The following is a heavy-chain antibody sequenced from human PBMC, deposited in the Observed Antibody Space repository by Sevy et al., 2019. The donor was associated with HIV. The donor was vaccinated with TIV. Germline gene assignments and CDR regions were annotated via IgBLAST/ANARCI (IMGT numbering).Heavy chain of an antibody. D-gene: IGHD3-22*01. CDR3: ARGGYYYDNAAYYALDS. CDR2: IWSDGAYQ. CDR1: GFTFSNYA. V-gene: IGHV3-33*01. J-gene: IGHJ4*02. Sequence: GGSLRLSCAATGFTFSNYAMHWVRQAPGKGMEWVAIIWSDGAYQYHADPVTGRFTISRENSKNKLYLPMNKVRVEDTAVYYCARGGYYYDNAAYYALDSWGQGTLVTVSS.